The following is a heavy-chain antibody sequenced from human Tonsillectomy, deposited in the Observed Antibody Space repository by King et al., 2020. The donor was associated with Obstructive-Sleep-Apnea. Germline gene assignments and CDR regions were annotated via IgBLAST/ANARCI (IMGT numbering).Heavy chain of an antibody. Sequence: VQLQQWGAGLLKSSETLSLTCAVYGGSLRDYYWSWIRQPPGKGLEWIGEINHSVSTNYNPSLKSRLTISIDTSKHHFSLRLSSVTVAGTAVYSCAIGADGMTAAEMGENWFDPWGQGTLVTVSS. CDR1: GGSLRDYY. D-gene: IGHD6-25*01. J-gene: IGHJ5*02. CDR2: INHSVST. V-gene: IGHV4-34*01. CDR3: AIGADGMTAAEMGENWFDP.